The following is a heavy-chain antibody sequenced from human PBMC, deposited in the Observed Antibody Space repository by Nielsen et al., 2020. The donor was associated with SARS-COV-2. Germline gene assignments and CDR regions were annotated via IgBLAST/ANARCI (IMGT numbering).Heavy chain of an antibody. CDR2: INHSGST. V-gene: IGHV4-30-2*01. J-gene: IGHJ6*02. CDR3: ASSRGRYYYYGMDV. Sequence: SETLSLTCTVSGGSISSGGYYWSWIRQPPGKGLEWIGEINHSGSTYYNPSLKSRVTISVDRSKNQFSLKLSSVTAADTAVYYCASSRGRYYYYGMDVWGQGTTVTVSS. CDR1: GGSISSGGYY. D-gene: IGHD3-10*01.